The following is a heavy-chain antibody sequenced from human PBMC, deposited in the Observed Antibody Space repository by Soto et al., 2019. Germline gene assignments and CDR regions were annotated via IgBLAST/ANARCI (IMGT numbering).Heavy chain of an antibody. CDR1: GFTFSSYS. Sequence: GGSLRLSCAASGFTFSSYSMNWVRQAPGKGLEWVSYISSSSSTIYYADSVKGRFTISRDNAKNSLYLQMNSLRDEDTAVYYCASLDYGDEPYYFDYWGQGTLVTVSS. J-gene: IGHJ4*02. CDR2: ISSSSSTI. CDR3: ASLDYGDEPYYFDY. V-gene: IGHV3-48*02. D-gene: IGHD4-17*01.